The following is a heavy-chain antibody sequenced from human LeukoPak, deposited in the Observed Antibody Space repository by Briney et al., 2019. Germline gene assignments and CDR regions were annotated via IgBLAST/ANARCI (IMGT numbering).Heavy chain of an antibody. V-gene: IGHV4-59*01. CDR3: ARVGVSSHDY. CDR2: IYYSGST. J-gene: IGHJ4*02. Sequence: SETLSLTCTVSGGSISSYYWSWIRQPPGKGLEWIGHIYYSGSTNYNPSLKSRVTISVDTSKNQFSLKLSSVTAADTAVYYCARVGVSSHDYWGQGTLVTVSS. CDR1: GGSISSYY.